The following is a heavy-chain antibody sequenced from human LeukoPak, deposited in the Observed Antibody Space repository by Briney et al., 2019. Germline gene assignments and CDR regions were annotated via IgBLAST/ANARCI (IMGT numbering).Heavy chain of an antibody. CDR2: INHSGST. CDR1: GGSFSGYY. Sequence: PSETLSLTCAVYGGSFSGYYWSWIRQPPGKGLEWIGEINHSGSTNYNPSLKSRVTISVDPSKNQFSLKLSSVTAADTAVYYCARYDILTGNVGYYYYYMDVWGKGTTVTVSS. D-gene: IGHD3-9*01. CDR3: ARYDILTGNVGYYYYYMDV. V-gene: IGHV4-34*01. J-gene: IGHJ6*03.